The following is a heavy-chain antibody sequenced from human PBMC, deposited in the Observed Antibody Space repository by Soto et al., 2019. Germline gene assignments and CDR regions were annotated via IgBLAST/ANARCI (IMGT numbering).Heavy chain of an antibody. V-gene: IGHV3-9*01. Sequence: GGSLRLSCAASGFTFHDYAMHWVRQPPGKGLEWVSGISWNSGSIVYADSVKGRFTISRDNAKNSLYLQMNSLRAEDTALYYCAKIEAAGSRPFDYWGQGTLVTVSS. J-gene: IGHJ4*02. CDR2: ISWNSGSI. D-gene: IGHD6-13*01. CDR3: AKIEAAGSRPFDY. CDR1: GFTFHDYA.